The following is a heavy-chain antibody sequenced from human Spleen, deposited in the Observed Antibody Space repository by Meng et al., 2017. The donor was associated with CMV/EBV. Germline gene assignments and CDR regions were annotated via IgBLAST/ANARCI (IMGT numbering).Heavy chain of an antibody. D-gene: IGHD4-11*01. CDR1: GYTFTSYG. Sequence: ASVKVSCKASGYTFTSYGISWVRQAPGQGLEWMGWISAYNGNTNYAQKLQGRVTMTTDTSTSTAYMELRSLRSDDTAVYYCARMGADYRTFNYYYYDLDVWGQGTAVTVSS. J-gene: IGHJ6*02. V-gene: IGHV1-18*01. CDR2: ISAYNGNT. CDR3: ARMGADYRTFNYYYYDLDV.